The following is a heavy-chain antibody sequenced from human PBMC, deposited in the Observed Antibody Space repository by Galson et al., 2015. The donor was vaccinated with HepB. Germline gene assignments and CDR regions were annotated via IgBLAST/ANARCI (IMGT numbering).Heavy chain of an antibody. CDR1: GFTFSSYG. V-gene: IGHV3-30*18. CDR2: ISYDGSNK. Sequence: SLRLSCAASGFTFSSYGMHRVRQAPGKGLEWVAVISYDGSNKYYADSVQGRFTISRDNSKNTLYLQMNSLRAEDTAVYYCAKSRRYCSGGSCLMYYFDYWGQGTLVTVSS. CDR3: AKSRRYCSGGSCLMYYFDY. D-gene: IGHD2-15*01. J-gene: IGHJ4*02.